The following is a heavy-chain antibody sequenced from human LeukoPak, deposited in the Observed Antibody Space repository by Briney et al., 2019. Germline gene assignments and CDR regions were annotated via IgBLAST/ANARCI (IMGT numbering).Heavy chain of an antibody. CDR2: ISPNSGGT. Sequence: ASVKVSCKASGYSFSGHYMHWVRQAPGQGPEWMGWISPNSGGTNYAQKFQGRVTMTRDTSISTAYMELSRLRSDDTAVYYCARDQEKVTMIVVGVSDAFDIWGQGTVVTVSS. J-gene: IGHJ3*02. CDR1: GYSFSGHY. V-gene: IGHV1-2*02. CDR3: ARDQEKVTMIVVGVSDAFDI. D-gene: IGHD3-22*01.